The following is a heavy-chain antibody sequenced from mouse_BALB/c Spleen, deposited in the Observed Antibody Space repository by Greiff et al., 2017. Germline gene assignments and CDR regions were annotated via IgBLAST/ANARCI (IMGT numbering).Heavy chain of an antibody. D-gene: IGHD1-2*01. CDR2: ISSGGST. V-gene: IGHV5-6-5*01. Sequence: EVKVVESGGGLVQPGGSRKLSCAASGFTFSSYAMSWVRQTPEKRLEWVASISSGGSTYYPDSVKGRFTISRDNARNILYLQMSSLRSEDTAMYYCARGHYGSAFDYWGQGTTLTVSS. CDR1: GFTFSSYA. CDR3: ARGHYGSAFDY. J-gene: IGHJ2*01.